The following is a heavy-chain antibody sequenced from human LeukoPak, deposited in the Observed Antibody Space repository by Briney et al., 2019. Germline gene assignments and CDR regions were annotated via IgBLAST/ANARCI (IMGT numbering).Heavy chain of an antibody. CDR2: ISSSSSYI. CDR3: ASLIVATIQYYYYGMDV. CDR1: GFTFSSYS. J-gene: IGHJ6*02. Sequence: GGSLRLSRAASGFTFSSYSMNWVRQAPGKGLEWVSSISSSSSYIYYADSVKGRFTISRDNAKNSLYLQMNSLRAEDTAVYYCASLIVATIQYYYYGMDVWGQGTTVTVSS. V-gene: IGHV3-21*01. D-gene: IGHD5-12*01.